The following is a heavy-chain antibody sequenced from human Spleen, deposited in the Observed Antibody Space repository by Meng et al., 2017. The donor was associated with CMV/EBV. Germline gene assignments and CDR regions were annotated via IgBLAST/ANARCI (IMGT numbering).Heavy chain of an antibody. CDR2: IYPGDSDT. J-gene: IGHJ5*02. D-gene: IGHD6-6*01. CDR1: GYSISTYW. Sequence: GGSLRLSCKASGYSISTYWIVWVRQMPGKGLEWMGIIYPGDSDTRDSPSFQGQVTIIADESISTAYLQWTSLKASDTAIYYCAGYSSSSSSYFDPWGQGTLVTVSS. CDR3: AGYSSSSSSYFDP. V-gene: IGHV5-51*01.